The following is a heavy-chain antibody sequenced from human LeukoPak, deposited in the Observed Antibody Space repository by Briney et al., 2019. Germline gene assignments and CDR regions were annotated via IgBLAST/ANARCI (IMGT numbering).Heavy chain of an antibody. CDR3: ARDSGSYLQPTDY. J-gene: IGHJ4*02. Sequence: GGSLRLSCAASGFTVTSNHVGWVRLAPGKGREGVSITYSGGNIYYSDSVKGRFSISRDNSKNTLYLQMDSLRAEDTAVYHCARDSGSYLQPTDYWGQGTLVTVSS. V-gene: IGHV3-53*01. CDR2: TYSGGNI. D-gene: IGHD1-26*01. CDR1: GFTVTSNH.